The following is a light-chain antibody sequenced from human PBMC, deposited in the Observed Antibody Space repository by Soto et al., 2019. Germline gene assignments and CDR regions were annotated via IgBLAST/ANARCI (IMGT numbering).Light chain of an antibody. V-gene: IGKV3D-15*01. CDR3: QQYNNWPS. CDR2: GAS. CDR1: QSVSSSY. Sequence: EKVLTQSPGTLSLSPGERATLSCRASQSVSSSYLAWYQQKPGQAPRLLIYGASSRATGIPARFSGSGSETEFTLTIRSLHSEDSAVYFCQQYNNWPSFGQGTRLEIK. J-gene: IGKJ5*01.